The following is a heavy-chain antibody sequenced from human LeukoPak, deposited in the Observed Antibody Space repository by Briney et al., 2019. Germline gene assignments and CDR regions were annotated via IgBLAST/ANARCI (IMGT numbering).Heavy chain of an antibody. CDR3: ARAYYGGNSGGAFDI. Sequence: SETLSLTCTVSGGSISSGGYYWSWIRQHPGKGLEWIGYIYYSGSTYYNPSFKSRVTISVDTSKNQFSLKLSSVTAADTAVYYCARAYYGGNSGGAFDIWGQGTMVTVSS. D-gene: IGHD4-23*01. J-gene: IGHJ3*02. CDR2: IYYSGST. CDR1: GGSISSGGYY. V-gene: IGHV4-31*03.